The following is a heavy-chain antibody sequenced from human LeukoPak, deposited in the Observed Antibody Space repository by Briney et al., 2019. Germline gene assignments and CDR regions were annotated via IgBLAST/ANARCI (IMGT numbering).Heavy chain of an antibody. D-gene: IGHD3-22*01. CDR2: ISSSSSYI. V-gene: IGHV3-21*01. CDR3: ARADSSGYGYMDV. Sequence: SGGSLRLSCAASGFTFSSYSMNWVRQAPGKGLEWVSSISSSSSYIYYADSVKGRFTISRDNAKNSLYLQMNSLRAEDTAVYYCARADSSGYGYMDVWGKGTTVTASS. J-gene: IGHJ6*03. CDR1: GFTFSSYS.